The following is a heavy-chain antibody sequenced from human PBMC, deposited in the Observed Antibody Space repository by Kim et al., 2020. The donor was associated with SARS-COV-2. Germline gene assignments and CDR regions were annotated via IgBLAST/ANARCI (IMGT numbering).Heavy chain of an antibody. V-gene: IGHV1-46*03. J-gene: IGHJ4*02. CDR2: T. Sequence: TSYAQKSPGRVTMTRDTSTSTVYMELSSLRSEDTAVYYCARDHSSGYFDYWGQGTLVTVSS. CDR3: ARDHSSGYFDY. D-gene: IGHD3-22*01.